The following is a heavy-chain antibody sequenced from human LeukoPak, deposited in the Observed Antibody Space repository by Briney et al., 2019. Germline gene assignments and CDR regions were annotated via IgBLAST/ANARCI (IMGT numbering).Heavy chain of an antibody. J-gene: IGHJ5*02. CDR2: IYYSGST. Sequence: PSETLSLTCTVSGGSISSGDYYWSWIRQPPGTGLEWIGYIYYSGSTYYNPSLKSRVTISVDTSKNQFSLKLSSVTAADTAVYYCARGNKLIYCGGDCYSSWFDPWGQGTLVTVSS. CDR1: GGSISSGDYY. D-gene: IGHD2-21*02. V-gene: IGHV4-30-4*01. CDR3: ARGNKLIYCGGDCYSSWFDP.